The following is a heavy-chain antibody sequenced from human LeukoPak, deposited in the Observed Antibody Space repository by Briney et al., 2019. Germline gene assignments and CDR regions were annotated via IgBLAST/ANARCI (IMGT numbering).Heavy chain of an antibody. CDR1: GFIFRSYE. Sequence: GRSLRLSCAASGFIFRSYEMNWVRQAPGKGLELVSYITSRRSTIYCADSVEGRVTISRYNAKHSMYLQMNSLRAEDTAVYYCARDHSGDYGYYYYYIDVWGKGTTVTISS. D-gene: IGHD4-17*01. CDR2: ITSRRSTI. J-gene: IGHJ6*03. V-gene: IGHV3-48*03. CDR3: ARDHSGDYGYYYYYIDV.